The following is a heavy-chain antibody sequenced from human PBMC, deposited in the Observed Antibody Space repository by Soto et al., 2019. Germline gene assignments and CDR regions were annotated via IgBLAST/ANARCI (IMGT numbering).Heavy chain of an antibody. V-gene: IGHV4-4*02. CDR2: IHHSGST. CDR3: ARDQGSHPGD. CDR1: GGSISNGDW. J-gene: IGHJ4*02. Sequence: QVQLQESGPGLVRPSGTVSLTCAVSGGSISNGDWWSWVRQPPGKGLEWIGEIHHSGSTNYNPSLKSRVTMSVVPSKNLFSLTLNSVPAADTAFYYCARDQGSHPGDWGQGTLVSVSS. D-gene: IGHD6-13*01.